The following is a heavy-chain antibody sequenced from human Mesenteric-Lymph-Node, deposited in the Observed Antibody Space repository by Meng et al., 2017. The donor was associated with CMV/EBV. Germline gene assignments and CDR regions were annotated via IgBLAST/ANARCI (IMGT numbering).Heavy chain of an antibody. Sequence: GESLKISCAASGFTFDDYGMSWVRQPPGKGLEWVANIKQDGSEKYYVDSVKGRFTISRDNANNSLYLQMNSLRAEDTAVYYCARSRGGLSVTIFGVALDYWGQGTLVTVSS. CDR3: ARSRGGLSVTIFGVALDY. D-gene: IGHD3-3*01. V-gene: IGHV3-7*01. CDR1: GFTFDDYG. CDR2: IKQDGSEK. J-gene: IGHJ4*02.